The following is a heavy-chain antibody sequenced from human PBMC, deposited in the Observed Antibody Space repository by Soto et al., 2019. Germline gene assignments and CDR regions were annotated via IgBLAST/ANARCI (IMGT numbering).Heavy chain of an antibody. CDR3: ARGSGSSAYDLDY. V-gene: IGHV3-33*01. Sequence: PGGSLRLSCAASGFTSGNYAMHWVRQAPGKGLEWVAVIWYDGSNKYYSDSVKGRFTISRDNSKNTLFGQMNSLRAEDTAVYYCARGSGSSAYDLDYWGQGTMVTVSS. D-gene: IGHD5-12*01. CDR1: GFTSGNYA. J-gene: IGHJ4*02. CDR2: IWYDGSNK.